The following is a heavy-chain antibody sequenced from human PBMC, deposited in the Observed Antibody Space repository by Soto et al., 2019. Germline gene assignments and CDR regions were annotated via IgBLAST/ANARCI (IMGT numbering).Heavy chain of an antibody. CDR3: ASPKSELNGEVWIFDH. J-gene: IGHJ4*02. V-gene: IGHV3-7*01. Sequence: PGGSLRLSCAASGITFRNYWMHWVRQAPGKGLEWVTNINKDGSEKKYVDSVKGRFTISRDNAKNSLYLEMNSVRVEDAAVYYCASPKSELNGEVWIFDHWGQGMLVTVSS. D-gene: IGHD3-10*01. CDR1: GITFRNYW. CDR2: INKDGSEK.